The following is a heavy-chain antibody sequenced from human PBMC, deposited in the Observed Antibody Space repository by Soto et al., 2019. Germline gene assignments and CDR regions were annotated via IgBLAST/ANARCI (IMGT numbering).Heavy chain of an antibody. V-gene: IGHV3-7*01. CDR1: GFTFSSYW. CDR2: MDLDGSQR. Sequence: EVQLEESGGDLVHPGGSLRLSCAASGFTFSSYWMSWVRQAPGKGLEWVAYMDLDGSQRDYVDSVKGRFTISRDNARNSLYLQMDGLRVEDTAVYYCAREDWYHFDSWGQGTLVTVSS. CDR3: AREDWYHFDS. D-gene: IGHD3-9*01. J-gene: IGHJ5*01.